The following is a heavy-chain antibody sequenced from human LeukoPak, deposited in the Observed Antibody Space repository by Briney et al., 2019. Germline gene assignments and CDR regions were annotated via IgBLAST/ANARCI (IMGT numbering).Heavy chain of an antibody. CDR3: ARDGVAPGLYFDL. D-gene: IGHD6-13*01. V-gene: IGHV3-7*01. Sequence: GGSLRLSCAVSGFTFTDFWMNWVRRAPGKGLEWVASIRQDGSERTHVDSVKGRFTISRDNTKNSLYLQMSDLRAEDTAVYYCARDGVAPGLYFDLWGQGTLVTVSS. CDR1: GFTFTDFW. CDR2: IRQDGSER. J-gene: IGHJ4*02.